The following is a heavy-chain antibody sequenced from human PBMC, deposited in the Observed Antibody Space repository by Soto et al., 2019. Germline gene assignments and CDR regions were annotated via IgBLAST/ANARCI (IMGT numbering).Heavy chain of an antibody. CDR2: ISSSSSYT. CDR1: GFTFSDYY. J-gene: IGHJ3*02. D-gene: IGHD3-3*02. V-gene: IGHV3-11*06. Sequence: PGGSLRLSCAASGFTFSDYYMSWIRQAPGKGLEWVSYISSSSSYTNYADSVKGRFTISRDNAKNSLYLQMNSLRAEDTAVYYWARGTYLDFWSAYFPHAIDILAQETMVTFSS. CDR3: ARGTYLDFWSAYFPHAIDI.